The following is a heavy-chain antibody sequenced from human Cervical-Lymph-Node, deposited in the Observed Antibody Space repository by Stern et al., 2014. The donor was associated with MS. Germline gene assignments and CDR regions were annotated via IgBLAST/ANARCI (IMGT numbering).Heavy chain of an antibody. CDR2: VSADKGNT. J-gene: IGHJ6*02. Sequence: QVQLVQSGAGVKKPGASVKVSCKASGYTFTSYGISWVRQAPGKGLEWLGWVSADKGNTNYAQKLKGRFTMTTEHSKNTVYMELRSLRSNDAAVYYCARADSSSWYLPGMDVWGQGTTVTVSS. D-gene: IGHD6-13*01. CDR1: GYTFTSYG. V-gene: IGHV1-18*04. CDR3: ARADSSSWYLPGMDV.